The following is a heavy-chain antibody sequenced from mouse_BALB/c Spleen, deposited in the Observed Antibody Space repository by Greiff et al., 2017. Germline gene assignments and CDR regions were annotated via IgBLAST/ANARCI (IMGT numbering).Heavy chain of an antibody. D-gene: IGHD1-1*01. CDR3: ARPDYYGSSYAMDY. CDR1: GYSFTGYY. J-gene: IGHJ4*01. CDR2: ISCYNGAT. V-gene: IGHV1S34*01. Sequence: LVKTGASVKISCKASGYSFTGYYMHWVKQSHGKSLEWIGYISCYNGATSYKQKFKGKTTFTVDTSSSTPYMQFNSLTSEDSAVYYCARPDYYGSSYAMDYWGQGTSVTVSS.